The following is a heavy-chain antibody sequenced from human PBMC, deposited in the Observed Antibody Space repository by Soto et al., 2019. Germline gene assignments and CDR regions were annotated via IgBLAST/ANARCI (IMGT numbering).Heavy chain of an antibody. J-gene: IGHJ4*02. CDR2: INPSGATT. V-gene: IGHV1-46*01. CDR1: GYTFTSYY. CDR3: ARRDCFSSSCYFKY. Sequence: QVSLVQSGAEVKKPGASVKVSCKASGYTFTSYYVHWVRQAPGQGLEWMGIINPSGATTTYAQNFQGRVAMTRDTATSTVDRELSSLRSEDTAVYYCARRDCFSSSCYFKYWGQGTLVTVSS. D-gene: IGHD2-2*01.